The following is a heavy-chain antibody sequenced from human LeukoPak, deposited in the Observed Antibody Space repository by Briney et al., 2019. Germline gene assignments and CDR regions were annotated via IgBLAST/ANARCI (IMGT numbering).Heavy chain of an antibody. V-gene: IGHV1-2*02. Sequence: ASVKVSCKASGYTFTGYYMHWVRRAPGQGLEWMGWINPNSGGTNYAQKFQGRVTMTRDTSISTAYMELSRLRSDDTAVYYCARDVGRGAVAGPTHWGQGTLVTVSS. J-gene: IGHJ4*02. D-gene: IGHD6-19*01. CDR2: INPNSGGT. CDR1: GYTFTGYY. CDR3: ARDVGRGAVAGPTH.